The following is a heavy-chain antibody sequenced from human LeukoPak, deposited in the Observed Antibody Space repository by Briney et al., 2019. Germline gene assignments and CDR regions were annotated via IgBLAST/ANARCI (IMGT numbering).Heavy chain of an antibody. Sequence: PGRSLRLSCAASGFTFSSYGMHWVRQAPGKGLEWVAVISYDGSNKYYADSVKGRFTISRDNSKNTLYLQMNSLRAEDTAVYYYAKVGVAAAGPSDYYNYGMDVWGQGTTVAVSS. D-gene: IGHD6-13*01. CDR3: AKVGVAAAGPSDYYNYGMDV. CDR1: GFTFSSYG. J-gene: IGHJ6*02. CDR2: ISYDGSNK. V-gene: IGHV3-30*18.